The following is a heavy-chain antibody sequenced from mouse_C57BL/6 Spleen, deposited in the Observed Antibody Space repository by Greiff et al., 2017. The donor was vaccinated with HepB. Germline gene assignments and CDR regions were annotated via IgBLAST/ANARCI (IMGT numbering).Heavy chain of an antibody. J-gene: IGHJ4*01. V-gene: IGHV1-64*01. Sequence: QVQLQQPGAELVKPGASVKLSCKASGYTFTSYWMHWVKQRPGQGLEWIGMIHPNSGSTNYNEKFKSKATLTVDKSSSTAYMQLSSRTAEDSAVYYCARGGGEGYAMDYWGQGTSVTVSS. CDR3: ARGGGEGYAMDY. CDR2: IHPNSGST. CDR1: GYTFTSYW.